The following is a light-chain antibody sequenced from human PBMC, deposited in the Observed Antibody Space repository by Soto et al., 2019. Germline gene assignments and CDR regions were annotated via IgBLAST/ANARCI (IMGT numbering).Light chain of an antibody. CDR3: QQRSNWPPMYT. Sequence: EIVMTQSPATLSVSPGERATLSCRASQSVSSNLAWYQQKPGQAPRLLIHGASTRATGFPARFSGSGSGTEFTLTISSLQSEDFAVYYCQQRSNWPPMYTFGQGTKLEIK. J-gene: IGKJ2*01. V-gene: IGKV3-15*01. CDR2: GAS. CDR1: QSVSSN.